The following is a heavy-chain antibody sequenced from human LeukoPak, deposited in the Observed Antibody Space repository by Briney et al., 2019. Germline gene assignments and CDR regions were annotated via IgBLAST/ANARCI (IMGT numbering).Heavy chain of an antibody. V-gene: IGHV1-18*04. CDR2: ISAYNGNT. Sequence: ASVKVSCKASGYTFTGYYMHWVRQAPGQGLEWMGWISAYNGNTNYAQKLQGRVTMTTDTSTSTAYMELRSLRSDDTAVYYCAREESSWYQLTDYWGQGTLVTVSS. CDR1: GYTFTGYY. D-gene: IGHD6-13*01. CDR3: AREESSWYQLTDY. J-gene: IGHJ4*02.